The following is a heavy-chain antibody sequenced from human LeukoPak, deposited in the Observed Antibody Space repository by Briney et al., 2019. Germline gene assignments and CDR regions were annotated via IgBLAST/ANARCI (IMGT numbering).Heavy chain of an antibody. CDR2: IRYDGSNK. J-gene: IGHJ6*03. D-gene: IGHD5-12*01. Sequence: PGGSLRLSCAASGFTFSSYGMHWVRQAPGKGLEWVAFIRYDGSNKYYADSVKGRFTISRDNSKNTLYLQMNSLRAEDTAVYYCARGYAFYYYMDVWGKGTTVTVSS. CDR3: ARGYAFYYYMDV. V-gene: IGHV3-30*02. CDR1: GFTFSSYG.